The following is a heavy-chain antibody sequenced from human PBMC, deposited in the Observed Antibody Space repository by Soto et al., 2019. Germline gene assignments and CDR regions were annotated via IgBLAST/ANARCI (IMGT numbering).Heavy chain of an antibody. CDR3: ARVSGYYFLDY. D-gene: IGHD5-12*01. V-gene: IGHV1-3*05. Sequence: QVQLVQSGAEEKKPGASVKVSCKASGYTFTNYAMHWVRQAPGQRLAWMGWINAGNGNTKYSQKFKGRVTITSDTSASTAYMALSSLRSEDTAVYYCARVSGYYFLDYWGQGTLVTVSS. CDR2: INAGNGNT. J-gene: IGHJ4*02. CDR1: GYTFTNYA.